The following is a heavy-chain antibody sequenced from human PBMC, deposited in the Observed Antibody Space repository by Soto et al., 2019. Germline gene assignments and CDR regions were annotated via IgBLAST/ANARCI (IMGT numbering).Heavy chain of an antibody. J-gene: IGHJ4*02. D-gene: IGHD6-13*01. CDR1: GGSISNYF. CDR3: ARGNNSWYPDLDY. Sequence: ETLSLTCIVSGGSISNYFWSWVRQPPGKGLEWIGYVYYSGSTNYNPSLKSRLTMSIDTSKNQFSLNLNSVTAADTAMYYCARGNNSWYPDLDYWGQGTLVTVSS. V-gene: IGHV4-59*08. CDR2: VYYSGST.